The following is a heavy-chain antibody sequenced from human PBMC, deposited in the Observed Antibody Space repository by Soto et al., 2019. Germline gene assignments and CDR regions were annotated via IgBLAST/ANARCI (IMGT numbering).Heavy chain of an antibody. J-gene: IGHJ6*02. CDR3: ARGTGTENDYYYGMDV. CDR1: GYTFTSYG. Sequence: GASVKVSCKASGYTFTSYGISWVRQAPGQGLEWMGWISAYNGNTNYAQKLQGRVTMTTDTSTSTAYMELRSLRSDDTAVYHCARGTGTENDYYYGMDVWGQGTTVTVSS. V-gene: IGHV1-18*01. CDR2: ISAYNGNT.